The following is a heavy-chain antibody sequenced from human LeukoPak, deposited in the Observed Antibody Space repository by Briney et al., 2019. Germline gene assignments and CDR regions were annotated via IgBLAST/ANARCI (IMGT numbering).Heavy chain of an antibody. V-gene: IGHV3-66*01. Sequence: PGGSLRLSCAASGFTLSSSNYMIGVRQAPGKGLEWVSGIWTGGTTYYTDSVKGRFTISRDNPSNTLYLQMHRLRAEDTAVYYCAREISRFGIWGQGTLVTVSS. CDR3: AREISRFGI. CDR1: GFTLSSSNY. CDR2: IWTGGTT. J-gene: IGHJ4*02. D-gene: IGHD3-16*01.